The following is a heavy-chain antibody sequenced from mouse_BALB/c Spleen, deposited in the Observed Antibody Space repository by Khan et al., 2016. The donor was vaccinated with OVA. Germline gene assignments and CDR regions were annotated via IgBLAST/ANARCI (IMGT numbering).Heavy chain of an antibody. V-gene: IGHV9-3-1*01. CDR2: INTYTGAP. CDR1: GYTFTNYG. CDR3: ARPPYFAYVMGY. D-gene: IGHD2-10*01. Sequence: QIQLVQSGPELMKPGETVKISCKASGYTFTNYGMNWVQQAPGKGLEWMGWINTYTGAPTYADDFKGRFAFSLETSDSTASLQINNLKNEDTATYFCARPPYFAYVMGYWGQGTSVTVSS. J-gene: IGHJ4*01.